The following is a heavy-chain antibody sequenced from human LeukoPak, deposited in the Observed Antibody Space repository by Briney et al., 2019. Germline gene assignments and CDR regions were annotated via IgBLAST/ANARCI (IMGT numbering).Heavy chain of an antibody. V-gene: IGHV3-48*02. D-gene: IGHD5-24*01. CDR1: GFTFSTYT. J-gene: IGHJ3*01. Sequence: AGGSPRLSCAASGFTFSTYTMNWVRQAPGKGLEWVSYISSSSSIIHYADSVQGRFTISRDNAKNSVYLQMNSLRDEDTAVYYCARPRDAYNHGAFDVWGQGTMVTVSS. CDR3: ARPRDAYNHGAFDV. CDR2: ISSSSSII.